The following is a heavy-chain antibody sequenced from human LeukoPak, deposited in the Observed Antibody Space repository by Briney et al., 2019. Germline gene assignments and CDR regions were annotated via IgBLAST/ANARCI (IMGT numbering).Heavy chain of an antibody. CDR2: ISSSSSYI. CDR1: GFTFSSYS. D-gene: IGHD3-16*01. Sequence: GGSLRLSCAASGFTFSSYSMNWVRQAPGKGLEWVSSISSSSSYIYYADSVKGRFTISRDNSKNTVYLQMNSLRAEDTAVYYCAKDLGAGGYMDVWGKGATVTISS. V-gene: IGHV3-21*01. J-gene: IGHJ6*03. CDR3: AKDLGAGGYMDV.